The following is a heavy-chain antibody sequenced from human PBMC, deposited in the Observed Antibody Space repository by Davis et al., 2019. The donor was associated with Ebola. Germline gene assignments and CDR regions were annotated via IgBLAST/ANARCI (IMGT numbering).Heavy chain of an antibody. CDR1: GFTFSRYG. CDR3: TRDFDWDGGY. V-gene: IGHV3-30*03. D-gene: IGHD3-16*01. J-gene: IGHJ4*02. Sequence: GGSLRLSCAASGFTFSRYGMHWVRQAPGKGLEWVTLISYDGTKKFYADSVKGRFTISRDNSKSTLYLQMNSLRAEDTAVYYCTRDFDWDGGYWGQGTLVTVSP. CDR2: ISYDGTKK.